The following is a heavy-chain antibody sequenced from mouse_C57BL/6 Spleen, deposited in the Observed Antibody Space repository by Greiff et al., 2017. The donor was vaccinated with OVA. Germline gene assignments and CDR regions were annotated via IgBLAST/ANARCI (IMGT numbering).Heavy chain of an antibody. J-gene: IGHJ2*01. Sequence: VRLQQPGAELVKPGASVKMSCKASGYTFTSYWITWVKQRPGQGLEWIGDIYPGSGSTNYNEKFKSKATLTVDTSSSTAYMQLSSLTSEDSAVYYCARQGIYYDSYYFDYWGQGTTLTVSS. CDR2: IYPGSGST. CDR3: ARQGIYYDSYYFDY. CDR1: GYTFTSYW. D-gene: IGHD2-4*01. V-gene: IGHV1-55*01.